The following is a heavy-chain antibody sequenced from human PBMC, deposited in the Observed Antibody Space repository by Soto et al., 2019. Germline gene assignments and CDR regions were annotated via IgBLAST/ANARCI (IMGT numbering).Heavy chain of an antibody. CDR3: ARAVAGLDAFDI. D-gene: IGHD6-19*01. J-gene: IGHJ3*02. CDR2: IIPIFGTA. Sequence: ASVKVSCEASGGTFSSYAISWVRQAPGQGLEWMGGIIPIFGTANYAQKFQGRVTITADESTSTAYMELSSLRSEDTAVYYCARAVAGLDAFDIWGQATMVTVSS. V-gene: IGHV1-69*13. CDR1: GGTFSSYA.